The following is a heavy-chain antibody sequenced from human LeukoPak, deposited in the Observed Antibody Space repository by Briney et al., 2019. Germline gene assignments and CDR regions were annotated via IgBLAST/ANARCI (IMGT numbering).Heavy chain of an antibody. D-gene: IGHD4-17*01. CDR1: GFTFSRYS. CDR3: AREPVTGSVY. V-gene: IGHV3-21*01. CDR2: ISSSSSYI. Sequence: PGGSLRLSCVASGFTFSRYSMNWVRQAPGKGLEWVSSISSSSSYIYYADSVKGRFTISRDNAKNSLYLQMNSLRAEDTAVYYCAREPVTGSVYWGQGTLVTVSS. J-gene: IGHJ4*02.